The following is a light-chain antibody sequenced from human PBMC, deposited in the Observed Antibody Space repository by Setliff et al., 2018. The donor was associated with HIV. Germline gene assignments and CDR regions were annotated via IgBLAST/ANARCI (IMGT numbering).Light chain of an antibody. CDR1: SSDVGAYDY. CDR3: CSYAGSYTFV. V-gene: IGLV2-11*01. Sequence: QSALAQPRSVSGSRGQTVTFSCTGASSDVGAYDYVSWYQQHPGKAPKLMIYDVSKRPSGVLARFSGFKSGNTASLTIFGLQPEDEADYYCCSYAGSYTFVCGSGTKVTVL. CDR2: DVS. J-gene: IGLJ1*01.